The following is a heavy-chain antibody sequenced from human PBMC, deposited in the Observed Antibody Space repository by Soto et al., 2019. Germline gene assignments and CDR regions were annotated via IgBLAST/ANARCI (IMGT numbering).Heavy chain of an antibody. V-gene: IGHV3-48*03. CDR3: ASKASDDLDY. J-gene: IGHJ4*02. D-gene: IGHD1-1*01. CDR2: ISSGGGTV. Sequence: EVQLVESGGGFVQPGGSLRLSCAASGFTFSFYDVNWVRQAPGKGLEWVSYISSGGGTVYYADSVKGRFTISRDNAKNSLYLQMNSLRAEDTAVYYCASKASDDLDYWGQGTLVTVSS. CDR1: GFTFSFYD.